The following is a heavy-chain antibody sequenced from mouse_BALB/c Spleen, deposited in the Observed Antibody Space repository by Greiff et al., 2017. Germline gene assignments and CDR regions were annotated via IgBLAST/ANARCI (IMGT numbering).Heavy chain of an antibody. CDR2: IIPSSGYT. CDR1: GYTFTSYT. Sequence: LQESGAELARPGASVKMSCKASGYTFTSYTMHWVKQRPGQGLEWIGYIIPSSGYTNYNQKFKDKATLTADKSSSTAYMQLSSLTSEDSAVFDSARSTGAVYFDVWGEGTTVTVAS. CDR3: ARSTGAVYFDV. V-gene: IGHV1-4*01. D-gene: IGHD4-1*02. J-gene: IGHJ1*01.